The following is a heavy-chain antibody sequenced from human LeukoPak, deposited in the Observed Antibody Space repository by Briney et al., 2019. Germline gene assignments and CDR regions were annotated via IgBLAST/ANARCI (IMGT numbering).Heavy chain of an antibody. J-gene: IGHJ4*02. Sequence: GGSLRLSCAASGFTFSSNAMSWVRQAPGKGLEWVSAISGSGGSTYYADSVKGRFTISRDNSKNTLYLQMNSLRAEDTAVYYCAKDPQWYYDSSGFWGQGTLVTVSS. D-gene: IGHD3-22*01. CDR1: GFTFSSNA. CDR3: AKDPQWYYDSSGF. V-gene: IGHV3-23*01. CDR2: ISGSGGST.